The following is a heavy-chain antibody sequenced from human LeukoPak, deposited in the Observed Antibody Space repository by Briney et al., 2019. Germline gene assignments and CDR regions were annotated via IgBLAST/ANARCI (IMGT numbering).Heavy chain of an antibody. CDR1: GFTFSSYA. Sequence: GGSLRLSCAASGFTFSSYAMSWVRQTPGKGLEWVSAISGSGGSAYYADSVEGRFTISRDNSNNTLYLQMNSLRAEDTAVYYCAKGKVSDSWGQGTLVTVSS. D-gene: IGHD3-10*01. CDR3: AKGKVSDS. V-gene: IGHV3-23*01. CDR2: ISGSGGSA. J-gene: IGHJ4*02.